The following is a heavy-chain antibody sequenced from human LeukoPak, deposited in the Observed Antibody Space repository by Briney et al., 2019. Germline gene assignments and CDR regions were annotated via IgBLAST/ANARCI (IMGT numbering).Heavy chain of an antibody. Sequence: SETLSLTCAVYGGSFSGYYWRWIRQPPGKGLEWIGEINHSGSTNYNPSLKSRVTISVDTSKNQFSLKLSSVTAADTAVYYCARAMIAARLRINWFDPWGQGTLVTVSS. J-gene: IGHJ5*02. D-gene: IGHD6-6*01. CDR3: ARAMIAARLRINWFDP. CDR2: INHSGST. CDR1: GGSFSGYY. V-gene: IGHV4-34*01.